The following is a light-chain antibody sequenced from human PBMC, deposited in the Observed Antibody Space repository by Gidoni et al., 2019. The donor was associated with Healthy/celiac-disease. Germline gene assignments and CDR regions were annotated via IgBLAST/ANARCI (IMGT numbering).Light chain of an antibody. CDR1: SSDVGGYNY. Sequence: QSALPQPASVSGSPGQSITISCPGTSSDVGGYNYVSWYQQHPGKAPKLMIYEVSNRPSGVSNRFSGSKSGNTASLTISGLQAEDEADYYCSSYTSRPWVFGGGTKLTVL. CDR2: EVS. J-gene: IGLJ3*02. CDR3: SSYTSRPWV. V-gene: IGLV2-14*01.